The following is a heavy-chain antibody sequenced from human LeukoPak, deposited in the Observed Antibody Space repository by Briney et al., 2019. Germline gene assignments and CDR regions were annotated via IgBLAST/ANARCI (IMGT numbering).Heavy chain of an antibody. J-gene: IGHJ3*02. CDR3: ARDIPYDSSGDVGNAFDI. Sequence: GRSLRLSCAAPGFTFSSYAMHWVRQAPGNGLEWVAVISYDGSNKYYADSVKGRFTISRDNSKNTLYLQMNSLRAEDTAVYYCARDIPYDSSGDVGNAFDIWGQGTMVTVSS. CDR2: ISYDGSNK. V-gene: IGHV3-30-3*01. CDR1: GFTFSSYA. D-gene: IGHD3-22*01.